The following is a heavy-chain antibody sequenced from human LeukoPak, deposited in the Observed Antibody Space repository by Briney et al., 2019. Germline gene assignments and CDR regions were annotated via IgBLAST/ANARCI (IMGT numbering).Heavy chain of an antibody. V-gene: IGHV3-9*01. CDR3: AKESSGSGTYLDY. D-gene: IGHD3-10*01. CDR2: ISWNSDII. Sequence: PGGSLRLSCAASGFTFDDYAMHWVRQAPGKGLEWVSGISWNSDIIAYADSVKGRFTISRDNAKNSLYLQMNTLRAEDTALYYCAKESSGSGTYLDYWGQGTLVTVSS. CDR1: GFTFDDYA. J-gene: IGHJ4*02.